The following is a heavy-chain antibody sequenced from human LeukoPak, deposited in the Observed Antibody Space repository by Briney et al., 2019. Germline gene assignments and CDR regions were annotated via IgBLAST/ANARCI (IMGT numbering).Heavy chain of an antibody. D-gene: IGHD2-21*02. CDR3: ARTDETAPAEDFQH. Sequence: GGSLRLSCVASGFSVSSNYMSWVRQAPGKGLEWVSVIYSGGSTYYADSVKGRFTISRDNSKNTLYLQMKSLRAEDTAVYYCARTDETAPAEDFQHWGQGTLVTVSS. V-gene: IGHV3-53*01. J-gene: IGHJ1*01. CDR1: GFSVSSNY. CDR2: IYSGGST.